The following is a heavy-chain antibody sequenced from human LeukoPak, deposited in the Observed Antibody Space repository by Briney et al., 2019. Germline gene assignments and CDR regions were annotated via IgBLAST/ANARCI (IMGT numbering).Heavy chain of an antibody. CDR3: AKDASGWYSNWFDP. D-gene: IGHD6-19*01. CDR1: GGSFGGYY. Sequence: PSETLSLTCAVYGGSFGGYYWSWIRQSPGKGLEWIGEINHSGSTNYNPSLKSRVTISVDTSKNQFSLKLSSVAAADTAVYYCAKDASGWYSNWFDPWGQGTLVTVSS. CDR2: INHSGST. J-gene: IGHJ5*02. V-gene: IGHV4-34*01.